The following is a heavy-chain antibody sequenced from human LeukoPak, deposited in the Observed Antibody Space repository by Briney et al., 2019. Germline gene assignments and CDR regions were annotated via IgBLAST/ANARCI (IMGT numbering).Heavy chain of an antibody. D-gene: IGHD4-17*01. CDR2: ISSSSSYI. Sequence: GGSLRLSCAASGFTFSSYSMNWVRQARGKGLEWVSSISSSSSYIYYADSVKGRFTISRDNAKNSLYLQMNSLRAEDTAVYYCARGRRIRTTVTIGYYFDYWGQGTLVTVSS. CDR1: GFTFSSYS. V-gene: IGHV3-21*01. CDR3: ARGRRIRTTVTIGYYFDY. J-gene: IGHJ4*02.